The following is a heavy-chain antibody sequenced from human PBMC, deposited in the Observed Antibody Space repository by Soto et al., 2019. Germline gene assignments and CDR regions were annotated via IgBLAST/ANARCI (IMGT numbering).Heavy chain of an antibody. CDR1: GYSFTSYW. CDR3: ARHVTQYDFWSGYYGWGMDV. Sequence: GESLKISCKGSGYSFTSYWVSWVRQMPGKGLEWMGRIDPSDSYTNYSPSFQGHVTISADKSISTAYLQWSSLKASDTAMYYCARHVTQYDFWSGYYGWGMDVWGQETTVTVSS. CDR2: IDPSDSYT. D-gene: IGHD3-3*01. V-gene: IGHV5-10-1*01. J-gene: IGHJ6*02.